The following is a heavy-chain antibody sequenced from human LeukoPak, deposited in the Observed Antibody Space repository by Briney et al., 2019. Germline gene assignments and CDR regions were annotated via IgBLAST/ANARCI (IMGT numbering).Heavy chain of an antibody. CDR3: ARGSYDFWSGYSWFDP. V-gene: IGHV4-59*01. D-gene: IGHD3-3*01. CDR2: IYYSGST. Sequence: SETLPLTCTVSGGSISSYYWSWIRQPPGKGLEWIGYIYYSGSTNYNPSLKSRVTISVDTSKNQFSLKLSSVTAADTAVYYCARGSYDFWSGYSWFDPWGQGTLVTVSS. CDR1: GGSISSYY. J-gene: IGHJ5*02.